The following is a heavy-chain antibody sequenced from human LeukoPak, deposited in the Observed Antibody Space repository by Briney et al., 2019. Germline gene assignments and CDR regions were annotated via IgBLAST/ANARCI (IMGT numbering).Heavy chain of an antibody. J-gene: IGHJ5*02. D-gene: IGHD3-22*01. CDR3: ATRMYYYDSSGP. CDR1: GGTFSSYA. CDR2: IIPILGIA. Sequence: GASVKVSCKASGGTFSSYAISWVRQAPGQGLEWMGRIIPILGIANYAQKFQGRVTITADKSTSTAYMELSSLRSEDTAVYYCATRMYYYDSSGPWGQGTLVTVSS. V-gene: IGHV1-69*04.